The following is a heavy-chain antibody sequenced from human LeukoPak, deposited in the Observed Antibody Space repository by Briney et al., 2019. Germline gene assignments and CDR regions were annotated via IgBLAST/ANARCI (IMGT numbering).Heavy chain of an antibody. CDR2: ISSSGSTI. Sequence: GGSLRLSCAASGFTFSDYYMSWIRQAPGKGLEWISYISSSGSTIYYADSVKGRFTISRDNSKNTLYLQMNSLRAEDTAVYYCAKAFNGAFDIWGQGTMVTVSS. D-gene: IGHD2-8*01. CDR3: AKAFNGAFDI. V-gene: IGHV3-11*01. J-gene: IGHJ3*02. CDR1: GFTFSDYY.